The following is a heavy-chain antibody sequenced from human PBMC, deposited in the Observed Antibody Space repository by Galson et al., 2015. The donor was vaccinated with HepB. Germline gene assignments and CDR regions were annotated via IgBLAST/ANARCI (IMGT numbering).Heavy chain of an antibody. J-gene: IGHJ3*01. D-gene: IGHD1-26*01. CDR1: GFTFSDYT. CDR2: ISGSSYYI. Sequence: SLRLSCAASGFTFSDYTMTCVRQAPGKGLEWVSSISGSSYYIYYADFVRGRFTISRDSAQSSLYLHLNSLRAEDTAVYYCVRSPHVPECPVGSCAPHGCAVDVWGRGTMVSVSS. CDR3: VRSPHVPECPVGSCAPHGCAVDV. V-gene: IGHV3-11*06.